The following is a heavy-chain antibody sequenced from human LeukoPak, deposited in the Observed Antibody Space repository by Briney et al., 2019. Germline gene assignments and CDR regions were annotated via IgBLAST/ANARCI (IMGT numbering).Heavy chain of an antibody. Sequence: PSETLSLTCAVSGYSISSGYYWGWIRQPPGKGLEWIGSIYHSGSTYYNPSLKSRGTISVDTSKNQFSLKLSSVAAADTAVYYCARHGGGYCSSTSCYSAWFDPWGQGTLVTVSS. D-gene: IGHD2-2*01. J-gene: IGHJ5*02. CDR3: ARHGGGYCSSTSCYSAWFDP. CDR2: IYHSGST. V-gene: IGHV4-38-2*01. CDR1: GYSISSGYY.